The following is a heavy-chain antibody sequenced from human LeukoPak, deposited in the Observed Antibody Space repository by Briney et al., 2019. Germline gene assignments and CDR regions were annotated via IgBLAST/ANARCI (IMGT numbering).Heavy chain of an antibody. D-gene: IGHD3-22*01. CDR1: GFAFSSYA. J-gene: IGHJ4*02. CDR3: ARCYDSSALMLTY. V-gene: IGHV3-23*01. Sequence: GGSLRLSCAASGFAFSSYAMSWVRQAPGKGLEWVSTISGTNTYYTDSVKGRFTISRDNSKSSLYLQMNSLRAEDTAVYYCARCYDSSALMLTYWGQGTLVTVSS. CDR2: ISGTNT.